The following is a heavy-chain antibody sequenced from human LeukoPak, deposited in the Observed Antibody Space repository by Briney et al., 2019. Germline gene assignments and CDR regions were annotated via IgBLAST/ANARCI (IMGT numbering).Heavy chain of an antibody. J-gene: IGHJ4*02. V-gene: IGHV1-2*02. CDR3: ARGPDIRFLEWLPPFDY. Sequence: VASVKVSCKASGYSFTGYYIHWVRQDPGQGLEWMGWINPNSGGTNYAQKFQGRVTMTRDTSISTAYMELSRLRSDDTAAYFRARGPDIRFLEWLPPFDYWGQGTLVTVSS. D-gene: IGHD3-3*01. CDR2: INPNSGGT. CDR1: GYSFTGYY.